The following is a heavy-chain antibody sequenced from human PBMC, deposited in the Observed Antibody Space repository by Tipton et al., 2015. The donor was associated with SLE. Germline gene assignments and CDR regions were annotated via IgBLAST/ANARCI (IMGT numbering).Heavy chain of an antibody. D-gene: IGHD6-19*01. CDR3: AREYGGIAVAGIVGYFQY. CDR1: GGSISSSSYY. Sequence: TLSLTCTVSGGSISSSSYYWGWIRPPPGKGLEWFGRIYYSGSTYYNPSLKSRVTISVDTSQNQFSLKLSSVTAADTAVYYCAREYGGIAVAGIVGYFQYWGQGTLVAVSS. V-gene: IGHV4-39*02. J-gene: IGHJ1*01. CDR2: IYYSGST.